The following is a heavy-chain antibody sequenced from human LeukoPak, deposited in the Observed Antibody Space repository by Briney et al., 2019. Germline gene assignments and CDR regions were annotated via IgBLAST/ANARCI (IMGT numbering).Heavy chain of an antibody. CDR2: IIWNSGSI. CDR3: AKETYTAFEF. J-gene: IGHJ4*02. D-gene: IGHD2-2*02. Sequence: GGSLRLSCAASGVTFDDYAMHWVRQAPGKGLEWVSGIIWNSGSIGYADSVKGRFTISRDNAKNSLYLQMNSLRAEDTALYYFAKETYTAFEFWGPGTLVTVSS. CDR1: GVTFDDYA. V-gene: IGHV3-9*01.